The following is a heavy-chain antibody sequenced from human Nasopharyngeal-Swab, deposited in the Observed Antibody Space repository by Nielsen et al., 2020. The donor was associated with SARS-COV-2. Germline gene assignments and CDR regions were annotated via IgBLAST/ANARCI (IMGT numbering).Heavy chain of an antibody. V-gene: IGHV1-24*01. Sequence: ASVKVSCKVSGYTLTELSMHWVRQAPGKGLEWMGGFDPEDGETIYARKFQGRVTMTEDTSTDTAYMELSSLRSEDTAVYYCATGAVVAATGWFDPWGQGTLVTVSS. J-gene: IGHJ5*02. CDR3: ATGAVVAATGWFDP. D-gene: IGHD2-15*01. CDR2: FDPEDGET. CDR1: GYTLTELS.